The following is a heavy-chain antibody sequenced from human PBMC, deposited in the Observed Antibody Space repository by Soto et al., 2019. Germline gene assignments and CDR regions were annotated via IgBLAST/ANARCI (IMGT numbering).Heavy chain of an antibody. Sequence: SETLSLTCTVSGDSTSYYYWSWIRVAPGKGLEWIGSVYHSGSTNYNPSLKSRVTILRDSSKAQFSLKLNSATAADTAVYYCAIGYMDWFDPWGQGTLITVSS. CDR1: GDSTSYYY. CDR2: VYHSGST. CDR3: AIGYMDWFDP. V-gene: IGHV4-59*08. J-gene: IGHJ5*02. D-gene: IGHD2-2*02.